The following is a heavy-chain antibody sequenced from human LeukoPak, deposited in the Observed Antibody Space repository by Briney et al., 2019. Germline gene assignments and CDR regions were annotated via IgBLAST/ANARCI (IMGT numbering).Heavy chain of an antibody. J-gene: IGHJ4*02. Sequence: SETLSLTCTVSGGSISSYYWSWMRQPPGKGLEWIGYICYSGSTNYNPSLKSRVTISVDTSKNQFSLKLSSVTAADTGVCYCGREAYYDSSGYYFDFDYWGQGTLVTVSA. CDR3: GREAYYDSSGYYFDFDY. V-gene: IGHV4-59*01. CDR1: GGSISSYY. D-gene: IGHD3-22*01. CDR2: ICYSGST.